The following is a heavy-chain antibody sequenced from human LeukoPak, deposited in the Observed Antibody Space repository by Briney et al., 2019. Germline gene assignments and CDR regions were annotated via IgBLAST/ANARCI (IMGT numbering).Heavy chain of an antibody. CDR3: ARGGDSSSWSPFDY. CDR1: GFTFSSYW. CDR2: IRQDGSEK. Sequence: GGSLRLSCAASGFTFSSYWMSWVRQAPGKGLEWVANIRQDGSEKYYVDSVKGRFTISRDNAKNSLYLQMNSLRAEDTALYYCARGGDSSSWSPFDYWGQGTLVTVSS. V-gene: IGHV3-7*03. J-gene: IGHJ4*02. D-gene: IGHD6-13*01.